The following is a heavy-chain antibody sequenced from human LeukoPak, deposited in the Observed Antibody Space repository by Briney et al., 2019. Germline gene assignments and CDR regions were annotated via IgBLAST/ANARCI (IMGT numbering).Heavy chain of an antibody. CDR2: ISSSSSYI. CDR1: GSTFSSYS. J-gene: IGHJ4*02. V-gene: IGHV3-21*01. D-gene: IGHD2-15*01. Sequence: GGSLRLSCAASGSTFSSYSMNWVCQAPGKGLEWVSSISSSSSYIYYADSVKGRFTISRDNAKNSLYLQMNSLRAEDTAVYYCARESGYCSGGRCHRPNDYWGQGTLVTVSS. CDR3: ARESGYCSGGRCHRPNDY.